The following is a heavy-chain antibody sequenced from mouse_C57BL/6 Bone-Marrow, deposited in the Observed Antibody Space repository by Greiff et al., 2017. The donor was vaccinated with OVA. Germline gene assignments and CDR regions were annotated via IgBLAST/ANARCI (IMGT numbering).Heavy chain of an antibody. CDR3: ARKGNYYGSSPFAY. D-gene: IGHD1-1*01. CDR2: ILPGSGST. CDR1: GYTFTGYW. V-gene: IGHV1-9*01. J-gene: IGHJ3*01. Sequence: VQLHQSGAELMKPGASVKLSCKATGYTFTGYWIEWVKQRPGHGLEWIGEILPGSGSTNYNEKFKGKATFTADTSSNTAYMQLSSLTTEDSAIYYCARKGNYYGSSPFAYWGQGTLVTVSA.